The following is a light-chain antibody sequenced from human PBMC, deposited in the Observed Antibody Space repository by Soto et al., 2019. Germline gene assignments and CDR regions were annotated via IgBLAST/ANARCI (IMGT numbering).Light chain of an antibody. Sequence: EIVLTQSPGTLSLSPGERATLSCRASQSISSNLAWYQQKPGQAPRLLIYDASTRATGIPARFSGSGSGTDFTLTISSLEPEDFAVYYCQQRSTLFTFGPGTKVDIK. J-gene: IGKJ3*01. V-gene: IGKV3-11*01. CDR1: QSISSN. CDR2: DAS. CDR3: QQRSTLFT.